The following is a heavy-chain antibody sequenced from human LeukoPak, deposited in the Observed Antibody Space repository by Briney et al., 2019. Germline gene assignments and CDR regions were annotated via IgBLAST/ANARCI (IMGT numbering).Heavy chain of an antibody. CDR3: AKDREMATIRSYGYFDY. V-gene: IGHV3-30*04. J-gene: IGHJ4*02. Sequence: TGRSLRLSCAASGFTFSSYAMHWVRQAPGKGLEWVAVISYDGSNKYYADSVKGRFTISRDNSKNTLYLQMNSLRAEDTAVYYCAKDREMATIRSYGYFDYWGQGTLVTVSS. CDR2: ISYDGSNK. CDR1: GFTFSSYA. D-gene: IGHD5-24*01.